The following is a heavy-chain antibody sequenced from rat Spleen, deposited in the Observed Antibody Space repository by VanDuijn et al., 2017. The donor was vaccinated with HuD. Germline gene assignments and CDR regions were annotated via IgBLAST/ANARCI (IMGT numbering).Heavy chain of an antibody. V-gene: IGHV5-7*01. CDR1: GFTFSDYY. D-gene: IGHD1-5*01. CDR2: ISYDGRNT. J-gene: IGHJ2*01. Sequence: EVHLVESGGGLVQPGRSMKLSCAASGFTFSDYYMAWVRQAPTKGLEWVATISYDGRNTYYRDSVKGRFTISRDNAKNTLSLQMDSLRSEDTATYYCAREYRYNFDYWGQGDMVTVSS. CDR3: AREYRYNFDY.